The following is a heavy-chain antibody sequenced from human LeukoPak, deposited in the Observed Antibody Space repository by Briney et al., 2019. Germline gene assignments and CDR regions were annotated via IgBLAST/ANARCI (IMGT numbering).Heavy chain of an antibody. CDR2: ISGSGANK. V-gene: IGHV3-23*01. CDR3: AKERAGYTNPYYFDY. Sequence: PGGSLVLSFAASGFTFSSYEMNWVRPAPGKGVEGVSTISGSGANKYYADSVRGRFTISRDNSKNTLYLHMNSLRAEDTAVYYCAKERAGYTNPYYFDYWGQGTLVTVSS. CDR1: GFTFSSYE. J-gene: IGHJ4*02. D-gene: IGHD3-16*02.